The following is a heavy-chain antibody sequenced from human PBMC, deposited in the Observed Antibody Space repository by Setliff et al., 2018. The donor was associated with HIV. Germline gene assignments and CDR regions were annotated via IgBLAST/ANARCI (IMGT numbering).Heavy chain of an antibody. V-gene: IGHV4-34*01. CDR1: GGSFSDYY. CDR3: ARGGASSKYLDP. Sequence: SETLSLTCAVYGGSFSDYYWSWIRQPPGKGLEWIGEINHSGSTNYNPSLKSRLSISVDTSKNQFSLKLSSVTAADTAVYYCARGGASSKYLDPWGQGTLVTVSS. D-gene: IGHD2-15*01. J-gene: IGHJ5*02. CDR2: INHSGST.